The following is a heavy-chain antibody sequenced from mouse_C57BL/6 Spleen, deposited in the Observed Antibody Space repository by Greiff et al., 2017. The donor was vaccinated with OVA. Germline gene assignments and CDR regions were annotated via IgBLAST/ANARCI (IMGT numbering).Heavy chain of an antibody. V-gene: IGHV1-7*01. J-gene: IGHJ4*01. CDR2: INPSSGYT. Sequence: VQLQQSGPELVRPGVSVKLSCKASGYTFTSYWMHWVKQRPGQGLEWIGYINPSSGYTKYNQKFKDKATLTADKSSSTAYMQLSSLTYEDSAVYYCASRHGSPLYYAMDYWGQGTSVTVSS. CDR1: GYTFTSYW. CDR3: ASRHGSPLYYAMDY. D-gene: IGHD1-1*01.